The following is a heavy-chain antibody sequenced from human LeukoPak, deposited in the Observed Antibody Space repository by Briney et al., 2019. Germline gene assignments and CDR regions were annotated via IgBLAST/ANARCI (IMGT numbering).Heavy chain of an antibody. V-gene: IGHV4-4*07. CDR1: GGSINSYY. CDR3: AKTHGHVQTGHFDAFDI. CDR2: IHTSGST. D-gene: IGHD7-27*01. Sequence: SETLSLTCTVSGGSINSYYWSWIRQSAGKGLEWIGRIHTSGSTNYNPSLKSRVIMSVDTSKNQFSLKLSSMTAADTAVYYCAKTHGHVQTGHFDAFDIWGQGTMVTVSS. J-gene: IGHJ3*02.